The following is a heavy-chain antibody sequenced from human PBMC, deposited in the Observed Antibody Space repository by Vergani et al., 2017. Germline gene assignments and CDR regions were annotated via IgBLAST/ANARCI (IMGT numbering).Heavy chain of an antibody. J-gene: IGHJ3*01. D-gene: IGHD2-21*01. V-gene: IGHV3-30*02. Sequence: QVQLVESGGGVVQPGGSLILSCVASGFAFDTYGMHWVRQAPGKGLEWVAFIRFDGSNKFYSDSVKGRFSIDRDNSKKTHYLQMSGLTGDDTAMYYCARDELRDAFDLWVQGTLVIVSS. CDR3: ARDELRDAFDL. CDR1: GFAFDTYG. CDR2: IRFDGSNK.